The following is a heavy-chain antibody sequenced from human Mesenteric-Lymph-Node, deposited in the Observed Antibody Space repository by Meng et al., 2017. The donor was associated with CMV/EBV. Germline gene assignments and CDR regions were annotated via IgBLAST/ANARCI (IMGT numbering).Heavy chain of an antibody. D-gene: IGHD6-13*01. CDR3: AKTTAITAADYYFDY. CDR1: GFTFSSFA. J-gene: IGHJ4*02. Sequence: GFTFSSFARSWVRQAPGKGLEWGSAITGSGGSKYYEDSVKGRFTISRDNSKNTLYLQMNSLRAEDTAVYYCAKTTAITAADYYFDYWGQGTLVTVSS. CDR2: ITGSGGSK. V-gene: IGHV3-23*01.